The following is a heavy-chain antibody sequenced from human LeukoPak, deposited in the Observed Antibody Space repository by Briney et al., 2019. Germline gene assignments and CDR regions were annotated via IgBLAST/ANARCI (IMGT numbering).Heavy chain of an antibody. V-gene: IGHV3-30-3*01. D-gene: IGHD6-19*01. CDR3: ARAGSGRAEDAFDI. CDR2: ISYDGSNK. CDR1: GFTFNDYA. Sequence: AGGSLRLSCAPSGFTFNDYAMHWVRQAPGKGPEWVAVISYDGSNKYYADSVKGRFTISRDNAKNSLYLQMNSLRAEDTAVYYCARAGSGRAEDAFDIWGQGTMVTVSS. J-gene: IGHJ3*02.